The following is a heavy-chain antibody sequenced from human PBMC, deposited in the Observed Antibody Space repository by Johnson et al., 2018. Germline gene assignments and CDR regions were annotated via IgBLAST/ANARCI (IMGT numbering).Heavy chain of an antibody. J-gene: IGHJ6*02. CDR2: ISWNSDSL. D-gene: IGHD2-2*01. V-gene: IGHV3-9*01. CDR3: PKDSCCVTTRCSSYCYGMDV. CDR1: GFTFDDYA. Sequence: VQLVESGGGLVQPGRSLRLSCAASGFTFDDYAMHWVRQAPGKGLEWVSGISWNSDSLGYADSVKGRFTISRANARNSLYLQMHSLIPEDTALYYCPKDSCCVTTRCSSYCYGMDVWGQGATVTVSS.